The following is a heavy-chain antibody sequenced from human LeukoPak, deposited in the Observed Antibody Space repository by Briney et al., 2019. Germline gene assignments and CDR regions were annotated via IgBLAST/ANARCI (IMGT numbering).Heavy chain of an antibody. D-gene: IGHD5-18*01. CDR2: IYYSENT. Sequence: RPSETLSLTCTVSGGSISSYYWSWIRQPPGKGLEWIGYIYYSENTNYNPSLKSRVTISVDTSKNQFSLKLSSVTAADTAVYYCASSHKAMAGEGLFDYWGQGTLVTVSS. CDR3: ASSHKAMAGEGLFDY. J-gene: IGHJ4*02. CDR1: GGSISSYY. V-gene: IGHV4-59*01.